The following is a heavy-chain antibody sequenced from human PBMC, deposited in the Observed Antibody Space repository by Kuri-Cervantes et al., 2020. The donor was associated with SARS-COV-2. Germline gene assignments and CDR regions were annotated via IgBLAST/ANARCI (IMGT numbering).Heavy chain of an antibody. CDR1: GGSFSNFL. CDR2: INYSGTT. V-gene: IGHV4-34*01. J-gene: IGHJ6*03. D-gene: IGHD6-19*01. Sequence: ESLKISCGVYGGSFSNFLWDWVRQPPGKGLERIGEINYSGTTNYNPSLKSRVTISVDPSKNLFSLNLTSVTAADTAMYYCARLRRHNDGWFATGYYMDVWGKGTTVTVSS. CDR3: ARLRRHNDGWFATGYYMDV.